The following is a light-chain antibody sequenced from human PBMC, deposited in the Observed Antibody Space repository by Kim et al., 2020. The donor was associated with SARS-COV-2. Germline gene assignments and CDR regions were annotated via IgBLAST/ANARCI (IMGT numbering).Light chain of an antibody. V-gene: IGKV1-33*01. CDR1: QDISNY. CDR3: QPYDNLPYT. Sequence: DIQMTQSPSSLSASVGDRVTITCQASQDISNYLNWYQQKPGKAPKLLIYDASNLETGVPSRFSGSGSGTYFTFTISSLQPEDIATYYCQPYDNLPYTFGQGTKLEF. CDR2: DAS. J-gene: IGKJ2*01.